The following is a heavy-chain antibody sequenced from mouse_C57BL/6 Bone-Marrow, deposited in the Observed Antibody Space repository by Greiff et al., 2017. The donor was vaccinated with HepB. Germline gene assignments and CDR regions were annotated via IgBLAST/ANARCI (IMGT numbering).Heavy chain of an antibody. CDR3: ERHPYDGYPLFAY. V-gene: IGHV5-6*02. J-gene: IGHJ3*01. Sequence: EVKLVESGGDLVKPGGSLKLSCAASGFTFSSYGMSWVRQTPDKRLEWVATISSGGSYTYYPDSVKGRFTISRDNAKNTLYLQMSSLKSEDTAMYYCERHPYDGYPLFAYWGQGTLVTVSA. CDR1: GFTFSSYG. CDR2: ISSGGSYT. D-gene: IGHD2-3*01.